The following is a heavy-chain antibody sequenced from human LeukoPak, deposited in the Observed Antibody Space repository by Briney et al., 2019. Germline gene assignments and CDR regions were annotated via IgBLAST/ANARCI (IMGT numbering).Heavy chain of an antibody. CDR1: GYTFTSYY. Sequence: ASVKVSCKASGYTFTSYYMHWVRQAPGQGLEWMGIINPSGGSTNYAQKFQGRVTITTDESTSTAYMELSSLRSEDTAVYYCAGPPYCSGGSCYDSMDAFDIWGQGTMVTVSS. CDR3: AGPPYCSGGSCYDSMDAFDI. V-gene: IGHV1-46*01. D-gene: IGHD2-15*01. J-gene: IGHJ3*02. CDR2: INPSGGST.